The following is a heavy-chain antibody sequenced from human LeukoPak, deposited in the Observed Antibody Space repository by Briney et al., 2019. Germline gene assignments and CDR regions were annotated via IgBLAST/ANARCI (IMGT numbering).Heavy chain of an antibody. J-gene: IGHJ6*04. CDR1: GFTFSSYS. CDR3: AEHGITMSGGV. D-gene: IGHD3-10*02. CDR2: ISSSGSTI. V-gene: IGHV3-48*04. Sequence: GGSLRLSCAASGFTFSSYSMNWVRQAPGKGLEWVSYISSSGSTIYYADSVKGRFTISRDNAKNSLYLKMNSLRAEDTAVYYCAEHGITMSGGVWGKGTTVTISS.